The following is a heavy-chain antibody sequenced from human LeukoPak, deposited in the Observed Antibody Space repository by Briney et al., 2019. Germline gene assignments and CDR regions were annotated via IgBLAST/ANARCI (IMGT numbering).Heavy chain of an antibody. V-gene: IGHV1-8*03. CDR3: ARLISGSYIDP. CDR1: GGTFSSYA. CDR2: MNPNSGNT. Sequence: ASVKVSCKASGGTFSSYAISWVRQAPGQGLEWMGWMNPNSGNTGYAQKFQGRVTITRNTSISTAYMELSSLRSEDTAVYYCARLISGSYIDPWGQGTLVTVSS. D-gene: IGHD1-26*01. J-gene: IGHJ5*02.